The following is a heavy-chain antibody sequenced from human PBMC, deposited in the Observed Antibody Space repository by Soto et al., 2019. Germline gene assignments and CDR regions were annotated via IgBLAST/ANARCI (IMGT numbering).Heavy chain of an antibody. J-gene: IGHJ3*02. CDR3: ARDGGSNYDILTGYPDAFDI. Sequence: ASVKVSCKASGYTFSSYHISWVRQAPGQGLEWMGWISAYNGNTNYAQKLQGRVTMTTDTSTSTAYMELSSLRSEDTAVYYCARDGGSNYDILTGYPDAFDIWGQGTMVTVSS. V-gene: IGHV1-18*01. D-gene: IGHD3-9*01. CDR1: GYTFSSYH. CDR2: ISAYNGNT.